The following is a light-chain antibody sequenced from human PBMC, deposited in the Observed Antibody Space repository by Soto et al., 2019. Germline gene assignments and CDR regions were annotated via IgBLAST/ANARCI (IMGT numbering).Light chain of an antibody. CDR3: QQDNSHPWT. V-gene: IGKV1-5*03. CDR1: QTISSW. Sequence: DIQMTQSPSTLSASVGGRVTITCRASQTISSWLAWYQQKPGKAPKLLIYKASSLESGVPSRFSVSGAGTEFTLTISSLHPDDFATYYCQQDNSHPWTFGQGTKVEIK. J-gene: IGKJ1*01. CDR2: KAS.